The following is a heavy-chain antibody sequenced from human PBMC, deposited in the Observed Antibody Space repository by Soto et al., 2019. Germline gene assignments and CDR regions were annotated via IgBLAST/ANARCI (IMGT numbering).Heavy chain of an antibody. CDR2: VHVTGRT. CDR1: GGSIDYYY. CDR3: ARDLIQTAVGSSTNWFDP. V-gene: IGHV4-4*07. J-gene: IGHJ5*02. D-gene: IGHD2-15*01. Sequence: QVQLQESGPGLVRPSETLSLTCTISGGSIDYYYWSWIRQPAGKGLEWIGRVHVTGRTNYNPSLEGRVSTSVDTSQNQFSLTLTSVTAADTAVYYCARDLIQTAVGSSTNWFDPWGQGTLVTVSS.